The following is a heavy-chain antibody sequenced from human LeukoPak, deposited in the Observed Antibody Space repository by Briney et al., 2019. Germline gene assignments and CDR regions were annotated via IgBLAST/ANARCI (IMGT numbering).Heavy chain of an antibody. V-gene: IGHV4-4*07. CDR1: GGSINSYY. D-gene: IGHD4-17*01. Sequence: SETLSLTCTVPGGSINSYYWSWIRQTAGKGLEWIGRIYTSGSSNYNPSLQSRVTMSVDTSKNQFSLRLTSVTAADTAVYYCARAAYGDYRYYYFYLDVWGKGTTVTVSS. CDR3: ARAAYGDYRYYYFYLDV. CDR2: IYTSGSS. J-gene: IGHJ6*03.